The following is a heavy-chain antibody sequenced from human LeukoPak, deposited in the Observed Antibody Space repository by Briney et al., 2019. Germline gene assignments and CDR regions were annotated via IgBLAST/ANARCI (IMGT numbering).Heavy chain of an antibody. Sequence: GASVKVSCKASGGTFSSYAISWVRQAPGQGLEWMGGIIPIFGTANYAQKFQGRVTITTDESTSTAYMELSSLRSEDTAVYYCARDTGPRYSYGGVYVDVWGKGTTVTVSS. J-gene: IGHJ6*04. V-gene: IGHV1-69*05. D-gene: IGHD5-18*01. CDR3: ARDTGPRYSYGGVYVDV. CDR1: GGTFSSYA. CDR2: IIPIFGTA.